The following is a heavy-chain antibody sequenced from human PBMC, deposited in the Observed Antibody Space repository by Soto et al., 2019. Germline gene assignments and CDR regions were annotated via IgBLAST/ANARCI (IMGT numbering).Heavy chain of an antibody. V-gene: IGHV4-59*05. CDR2: ISHSGTT. Sequence: SETLSLTCTVSGGSISSYYWSWIRQPPGKGLEWIGSISHSGTTYYHPSLKSRVTISVDTSKNQFSLSLSSVTAADTAVYYCASRTVAGTVIDHWGQGTLVTVSS. D-gene: IGHD6-19*01. CDR1: GGSISSYY. J-gene: IGHJ4*02. CDR3: ASRTVAGTVIDH.